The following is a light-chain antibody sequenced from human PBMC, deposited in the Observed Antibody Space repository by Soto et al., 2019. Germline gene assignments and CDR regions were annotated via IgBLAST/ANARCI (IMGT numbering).Light chain of an antibody. J-gene: IGKJ2*01. V-gene: IGKV1-33*01. CDR2: GES. Sequence: DIQMTQSPSSLFASVGDRVSITCQASQDIYIHLNWFQGKPGRHPKLLIYGESHLDTGVPSRFSGSRSGTDFTLTISSLQPEDVATYYCQQYDNLPYTFGQGTNVEIK. CDR3: QQYDNLPYT. CDR1: QDIYIH.